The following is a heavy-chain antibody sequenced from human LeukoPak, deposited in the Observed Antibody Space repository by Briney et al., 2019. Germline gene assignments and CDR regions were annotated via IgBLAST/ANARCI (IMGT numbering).Heavy chain of an antibody. D-gene: IGHD2-2*01. CDR3: AKGDGGVPAAIPSYFDY. J-gene: IGHJ4*02. Sequence: PGGSLRLSCAASGFTFSSYAMSWVRQAPGKGLEWVSAISGSGGSTYYADSVKGRFTISRDNSKNTLYLQMNSLRAEDTAVYYCAKGDGGVPAAIPSYFDYLGQGTLVTVSS. V-gene: IGHV3-23*01. CDR2: ISGSGGST. CDR1: GFTFSSYA.